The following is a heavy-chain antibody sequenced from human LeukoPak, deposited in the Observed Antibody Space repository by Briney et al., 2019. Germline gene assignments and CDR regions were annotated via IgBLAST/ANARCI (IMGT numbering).Heavy chain of an antibody. V-gene: IGHV3-23*01. Sequence: GGSLRLSCAASGFTFSVYAMSWVRQAPGKGLEWVSVISGSGGSTEYADSVKGRFTISRDNSKNTLYLQMNSLRAEDTAVYYCAKDGSSVGATGGYFDYWGQGTLVTVSS. CDR2: ISGSGGST. D-gene: IGHD1-26*01. CDR1: GFTFSVYA. J-gene: IGHJ4*02. CDR3: AKDGSSVGATGGYFDY.